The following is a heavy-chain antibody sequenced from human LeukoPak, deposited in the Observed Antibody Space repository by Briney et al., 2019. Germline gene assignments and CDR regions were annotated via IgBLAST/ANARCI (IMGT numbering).Heavy chain of an antibody. CDR3: ATEADVGTYGGWFDP. CDR1: GFTFSDYY. J-gene: IGHJ5*02. Sequence: TGGSLRLSCAASGFTFSDYYMGWIRKAPGKRLQLVSYISASCDTVYYSDCVKGRFIISGDNAKNSLVLQMNGLRGDDTAMYYCATEADVGTYGGWFDPWGQGTQVTVSS. D-gene: IGHD3-16*01. V-gene: IGHV3-11*01. CDR2: ISASCDTV.